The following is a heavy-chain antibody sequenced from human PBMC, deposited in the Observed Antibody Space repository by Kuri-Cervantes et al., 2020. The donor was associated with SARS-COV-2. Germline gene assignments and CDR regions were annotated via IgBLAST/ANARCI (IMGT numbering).Heavy chain of an antibody. CDR2: IYYSGST. J-gene: IGHJ4*02. CDR1: GGSFSGYY. Sequence: SETLSLTCAVYGGSFSGYYWSWIRQPPGKGLEWIGYIYYSGSTNYNPSLKSRVTISVDTSKNQFSLKLSSVTAADTAVYYCARQKPYYDSSGLLDYWGQGTLVTVSS. V-gene: IGHV4-59*08. CDR3: ARQKPYYDSSGLLDY. D-gene: IGHD3-22*01.